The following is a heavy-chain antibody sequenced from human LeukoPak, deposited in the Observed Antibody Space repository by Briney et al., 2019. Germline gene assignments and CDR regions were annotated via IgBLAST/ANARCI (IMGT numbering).Heavy chain of an antibody. Sequence: GGSLRLSCAASGFTFSSYSMNWVRQAPGKGLEWVSSISSSSSYIYYADSVKGRFTISRDNAKNSLYLQMNSLRAEDTAVYYCARYSSGWPGYFDYWGQGTLFTVSS. V-gene: IGHV3-21*01. D-gene: IGHD6-25*01. J-gene: IGHJ4*02. CDR3: ARYSSGWPGYFDY. CDR2: ISSSSSYI. CDR1: GFTFSSYS.